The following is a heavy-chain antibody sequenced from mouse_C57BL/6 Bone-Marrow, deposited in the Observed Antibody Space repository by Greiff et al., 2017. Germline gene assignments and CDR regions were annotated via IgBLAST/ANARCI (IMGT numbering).Heavy chain of an antibody. CDR3: ACYGYHTLYFDY. V-gene: IGHV5-6*01. CDR2: ISSGGSYT. J-gene: IGHJ2*01. CDR1: GFTFSSYG. Sequence: EVKLMESGGDLVKPGGSLKLSCAASGFTFSSYGMSWVRQTPDKRLEWVATISSGGSYTYYPDSVKGRFTISRDNAQNTLYLQMSSLKSEDTAMYYCACYGYHTLYFDYWGQGTTLTVSS. D-gene: IGHD2-2*01.